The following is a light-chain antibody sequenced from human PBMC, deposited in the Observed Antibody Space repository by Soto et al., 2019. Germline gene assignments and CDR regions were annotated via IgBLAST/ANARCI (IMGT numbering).Light chain of an antibody. V-gene: IGLV2-14*01. J-gene: IGLJ7*01. CDR2: EVS. Sequence: QSALTQPASVSGSPGQSITISCTGTSSDVGAYIFVSWYQHHPGTAPKLMIYEVSNRPSGASNRFSGSKSGNTASLTISGLQTEDEADYYCYSYRGSNAWVFGGGTHLTVL. CDR3: YSYRGSNAWV. CDR1: SSDVGAYIF.